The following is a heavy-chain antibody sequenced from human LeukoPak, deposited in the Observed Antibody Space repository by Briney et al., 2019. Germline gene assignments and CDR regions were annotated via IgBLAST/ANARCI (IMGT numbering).Heavy chain of an antibody. CDR2: IRSMAYGATT. CDR1: GFTSGDHA. D-gene: IGHD5-18*01. J-gene: IGHJ6*02. Sequence: GGSWRFSGPALGFTSGDHAMSWVGQAPGKGRGWVGFIRSMAYGATTASAASVKGRFTISSDDTKSIAYLQMNSLKTEDTAVYYCTRGPRHLWLYYGMDVWGQGTTVIVSS. V-gene: IGHV3-49*04. CDR3: TRGPRHLWLYYGMDV.